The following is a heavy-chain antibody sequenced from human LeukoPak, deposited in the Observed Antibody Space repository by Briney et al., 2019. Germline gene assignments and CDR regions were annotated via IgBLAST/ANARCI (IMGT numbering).Heavy chain of an antibody. J-gene: IGHJ6*02. V-gene: IGHV3-43*02. CDR3: AKSTIAAVGKDYYYAMEA. CDR1: GFTFDDYA. Sequence: GGSLRLSCAASGFTFDDYAMHWVRQAPGKGLEWVSLISGDGGSTYYADSVKGRFTISRDNSKNTLYLQMHSLRGEDTAVYYCAKSTIAAVGKDYYYAMEAWGQGTTVTVSS. D-gene: IGHD6-13*01. CDR2: ISGDGGST.